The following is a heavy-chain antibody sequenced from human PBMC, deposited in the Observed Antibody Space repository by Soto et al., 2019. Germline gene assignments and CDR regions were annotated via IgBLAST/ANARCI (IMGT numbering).Heavy chain of an antibody. CDR3: ARDQLYYNDISGRPLNAFDV. Sequence: PGGSLRLSCAASGFTFSTYWMSWVRQAPGKGLEWVANINQDGNEMWYVDSVEGRFTISRDNAKNSLYLQMNSLRAEDTAVYYCARDQLYYNDISGRPLNAFDVWGQGTMVTVSS. D-gene: IGHD3-22*01. CDR1: GFTFSTYW. CDR2: INQDGNEM. J-gene: IGHJ3*01. V-gene: IGHV3-7*01.